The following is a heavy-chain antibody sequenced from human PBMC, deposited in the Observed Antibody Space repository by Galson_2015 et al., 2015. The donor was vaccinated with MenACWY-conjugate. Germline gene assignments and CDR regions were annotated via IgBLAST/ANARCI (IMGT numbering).Heavy chain of an antibody. D-gene: IGHD3-3*01. CDR1: GYTFTSYY. CDR3: ARDPGSYYDFWSAKNGGGMDV. J-gene: IGHJ6*02. Sequence: SVKVSCKASGYTFTSYYMHWVRQAPGQGLEWMGIINPSGGSTSYAQKFQGRVTMTRDTSTSTVYMELSSLRSEDTAVYYCARDPGSYYDFWSAKNGGGMDVWGQGTTVTVSS. V-gene: IGHV1-46*01. CDR2: INPSGGST.